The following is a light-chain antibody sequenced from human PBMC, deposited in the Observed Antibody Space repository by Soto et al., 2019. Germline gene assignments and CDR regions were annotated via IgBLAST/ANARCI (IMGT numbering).Light chain of an antibody. CDR1: SSHIGNNY. Sequence: QSVLTQPPSVSAAPGQKVTLSCSGSSSHIGNNYVSWYQQLPGTAPKLLIYENNKRPSGIPDRFSGSKSGTSATLGITGLQTGDEADYYCGTWDSSLSAGVFGGGTKLTVL. CDR2: ENN. CDR3: GTWDSSLSAGV. V-gene: IGLV1-51*02. J-gene: IGLJ3*02.